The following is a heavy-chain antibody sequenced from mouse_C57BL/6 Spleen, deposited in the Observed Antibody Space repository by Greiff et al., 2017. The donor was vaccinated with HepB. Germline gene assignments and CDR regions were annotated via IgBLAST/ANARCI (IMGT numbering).Heavy chain of an antibody. D-gene: IGHD1-1*01. J-gene: IGHJ4*01. V-gene: IGHV1-15*01. Sequence: QVQLKQSGAELVRPGASVTLSCKASGYTFTDYEMHWVKQTPVHGLEWIGAIDPETGGTAYNQKFKGKAILTADKSSSTAYMELSSLTSEDSAVYYCARWGTVVDAMDYWGQGTSVTVSS. CDR3: ARWGTVVDAMDY. CDR1: GYTFTDYE. CDR2: IDPETGGT.